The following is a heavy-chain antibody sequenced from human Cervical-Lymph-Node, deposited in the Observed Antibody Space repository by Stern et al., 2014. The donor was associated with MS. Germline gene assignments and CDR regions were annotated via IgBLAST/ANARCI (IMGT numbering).Heavy chain of an antibody. CDR3: ARHWGTHLDY. CDR1: AGTFNSYD. D-gene: IGHD3-16*01. Sequence: QVQLVQSGAEVKRPGSSVKVSCKAPAGTFNSYDITWVRQAPGQGLEWMGRIMPVLHESNQAPKFQGRISFTADRSTTTIYMELTSLRYDDTAVYYCARHWGTHLDYWGQGTLVTVSS. CDR2: IMPVLHES. J-gene: IGHJ4*02. V-gene: IGHV1-69*09.